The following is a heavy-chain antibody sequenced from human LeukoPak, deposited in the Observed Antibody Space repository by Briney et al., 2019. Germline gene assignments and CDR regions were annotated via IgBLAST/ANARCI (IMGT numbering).Heavy chain of an antibody. CDR3: AKLDIVVVPAAGDY. D-gene: IGHD2-2*01. CDR2: ISSSGSTI. J-gene: IGHJ4*02. CDR1: GFTFSSYE. Sequence: GGSLRLSCAASGFTFSSYEMNWVRQAPGKGLEWVSYISSSGSTIYYADSVKGRFTISRDNSKNTLYLQMNSLRAEDTAVYYCAKLDIVVVPAAGDYWGQGTLVTVSS. V-gene: IGHV3-48*03.